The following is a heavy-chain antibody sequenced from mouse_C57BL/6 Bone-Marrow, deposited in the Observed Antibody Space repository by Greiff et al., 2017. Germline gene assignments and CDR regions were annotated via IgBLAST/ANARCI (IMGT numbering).Heavy chain of an antibody. CDR1: GYTFTSYG. CDR3: ARTVDY. J-gene: IGHJ2*01. V-gene: IGHV14-3*01. Sequence: VQLKQSGAELARPGASVKLSCKASGYTFTSYGISWVKQRTGQGLEWIGRIDPANGNTKYAPKFQGKATITADTSSNTAYLQLSSLTSEDTAIYYCARTVDYWGQGTTLTVSS. D-gene: IGHD1-1*01. CDR2: IDPANGNT.